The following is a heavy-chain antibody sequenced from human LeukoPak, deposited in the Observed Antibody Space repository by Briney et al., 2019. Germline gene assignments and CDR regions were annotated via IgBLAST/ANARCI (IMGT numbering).Heavy chain of an antibody. CDR3: ARGPTYQPIDY. J-gene: IGHJ4*02. D-gene: IGHD2-2*01. V-gene: IGHV4-59*08. CDR1: GGSISSYY. Sequence: SETLSLTCTVSGGSISSYYWSWIRQPPGKGLEWIGYIYYSGSTNYNPSLKSRVTISVDTSKNQFSLKLSSVTAADTAVYYCARGPTYQPIDYWGQGTLVTVSS. CDR2: IYYSGST.